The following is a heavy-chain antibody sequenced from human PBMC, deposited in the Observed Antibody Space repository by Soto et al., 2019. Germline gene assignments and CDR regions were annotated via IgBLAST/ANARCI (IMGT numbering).Heavy chain of an antibody. CDR2: IYYSGST. CDR1: GDSISSYY. V-gene: IGHV4-59*01. CDR3: AYISDYSGPFHH. Sequence: SETLSLTCTVSGDSISSYYWSWIRQPPGKGLEWIGYIYYSGSTNYNPSLKSRVTISVDTSKNQFSLKLSSVTAADTAVYYCAYISDYSGPFHHWGQGTLVTVSS. D-gene: IGHD4-17*01. J-gene: IGHJ1*01.